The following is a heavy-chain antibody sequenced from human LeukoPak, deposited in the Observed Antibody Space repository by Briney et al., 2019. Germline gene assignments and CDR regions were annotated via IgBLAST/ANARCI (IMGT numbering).Heavy chain of an antibody. V-gene: IGHV1-18*01. CDR2: ISVYSGHT. D-gene: IGHD3-9*01. CDR1: GSTFSTYG. J-gene: IGHJ3*01. Sequence: GASVKVSCKADGSTFSTYGFIWVRQAPGQGLERMGWISVYSGHTDYSQSFQGRLTLTTDTSTRTAYMELRSLRSDDTAVYYCASALNYDIFTGDHDSFDLWGQGTLVTVSS. CDR3: ASALNYDIFTGDHDSFDL.